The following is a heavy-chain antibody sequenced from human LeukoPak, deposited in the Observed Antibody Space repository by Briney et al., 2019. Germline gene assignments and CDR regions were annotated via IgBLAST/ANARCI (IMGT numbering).Heavy chain of an antibody. CDR3: ARAIAAAGHQHCQH. J-gene: IGHJ1*01. V-gene: IGHV1-46*01. CDR1: GYTFTSCY. CDR2: TGTTDGRA. D-gene: IGHD6-13*01. Sequence: ASVKVSCKASGYTFTSCYMDLARHAPVQGPEWMGITGTTDGRAQHAQKLQGRVPMTSDTSTGTVYMDLSRLRSEDTAVYYCARAIAAAGHQHCQHWGQGTLVSASS.